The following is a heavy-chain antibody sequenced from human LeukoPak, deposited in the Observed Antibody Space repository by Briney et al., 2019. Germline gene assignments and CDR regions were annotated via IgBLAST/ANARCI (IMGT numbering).Heavy chain of an antibody. CDR2: ISSSGSTI. V-gene: IGHV3-48*04. J-gene: IGHJ4*02. CDR3: ARRAARSPYFDY. CDR1: GFSFSGSI. D-gene: IGHD6-6*01. Sequence: PGGSLRLSCAASGFSFSGSIMHWVRQAPGKGLEWVSYISSSGSTIYYADSVKGRFTISRDNAKNSLYLQMNSLRAEDTAVYYCARRAARSPYFDYWGQGTLVTVSS.